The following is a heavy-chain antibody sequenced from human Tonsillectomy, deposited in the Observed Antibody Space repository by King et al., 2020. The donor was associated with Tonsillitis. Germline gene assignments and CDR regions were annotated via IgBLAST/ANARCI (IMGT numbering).Heavy chain of an antibody. V-gene: IGHV1-18*01. CDR1: GYTFTNYG. Sequence: QLVQSGAEVKKPGASVKVSCKASGYTFTNYGINWVRQAPGQGLEWMGWISTYNGNTNYAQNLHGRVTMTNDTATSTAYLELRSLSSDDTAVYYCAREWDRWGQGTLVTVSS. D-gene: IGHD1-26*01. J-gene: IGHJ4*02. CDR2: ISTYNGNT. CDR3: AREWDR.